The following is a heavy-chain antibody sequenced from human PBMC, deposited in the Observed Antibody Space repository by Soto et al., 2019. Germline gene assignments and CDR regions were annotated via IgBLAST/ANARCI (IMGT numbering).Heavy chain of an antibody. Sequence: VQLVESGGDLIQPGRSLRLSCATSGFRFDDYAMHWVRQAPGKGLEWVSGISWNSGSIDYADSVKGRFIISRDNAKNSLYLQMNSLRVEDTALYYCAKDMVLDSSGPFDYWGQGTLVTVSS. V-gene: IGHV3-9*01. CDR2: ISWNSGSI. CDR1: GFRFDDYA. D-gene: IGHD3-22*01. CDR3: AKDMVLDSSGPFDY. J-gene: IGHJ4*02.